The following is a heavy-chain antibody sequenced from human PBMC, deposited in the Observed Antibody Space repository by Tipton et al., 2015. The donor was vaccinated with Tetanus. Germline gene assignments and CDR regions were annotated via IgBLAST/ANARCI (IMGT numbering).Heavy chain of an antibody. Sequence: SLRLSCAASGITFSAFAMHWVRQPPGKGLGGWAVISYDGSKKYNADSVKGRFTISRDNSKNTLYLQMNSLRADDTAVYYCAGAHFQVPYTSGDYYWGQGTLVTVSS. CDR1: GITFSAFA. D-gene: IGHD2-21*01. CDR2: ISYDGSKK. V-gene: IGHV3-30-3*01. J-gene: IGHJ4*02. CDR3: AGAHFQVPYTSGDYY.